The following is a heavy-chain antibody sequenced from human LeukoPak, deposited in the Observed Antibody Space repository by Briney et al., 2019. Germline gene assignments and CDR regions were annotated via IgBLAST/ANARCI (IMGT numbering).Heavy chain of an antibody. CDR2: INTNTGNP. CDR1: GYTFTSYA. CDR3: AREYYDSSGYFEYYYYYYMDA. Sequence: ASVKVSCKASGYTFTSYAMNWVRQAPGQGLEWMGWINTNTGNPTYAQGFTGRFVFSLDTSVSTAYLQISSLKAEDTAVYYCAREYYDSSGYFEYYYYYYMDAWGKGTTVTVSS. V-gene: IGHV7-4-1*02. D-gene: IGHD3-22*01. J-gene: IGHJ6*03.